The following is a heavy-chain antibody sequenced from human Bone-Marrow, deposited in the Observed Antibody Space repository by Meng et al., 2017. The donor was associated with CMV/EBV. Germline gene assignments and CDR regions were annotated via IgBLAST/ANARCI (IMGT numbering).Heavy chain of an antibody. Sequence: SCKASGGTFSSYAISWVRQAPGQGLEWMGGIIPIFGTANYAQKFQGRVTITADESTSTAYMELSSLRSEDTAVYYCARDEPTTVADFDYWGQGTLVTVS. V-gene: IGHV1-69*01. CDR3: ARDEPTTVADFDY. CDR2: IIPIFGTA. CDR1: GGTFSSYA. D-gene: IGHD4-11*01. J-gene: IGHJ4*02.